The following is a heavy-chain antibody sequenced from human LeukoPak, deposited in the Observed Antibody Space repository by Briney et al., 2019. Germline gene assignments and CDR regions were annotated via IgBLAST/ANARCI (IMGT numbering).Heavy chain of an antibody. V-gene: IGHV3-48*03. J-gene: IGHJ4*02. CDR3: ARESDFWSGYYSYLDH. D-gene: IGHD3-3*01. CDR2: TSSSGSTI. CDR1: GFTFSSYD. Sequence: GGSLRLSCAASGFTFSSYDLNWVRQAPGKGLEWISYTSSSGSTIYYADSVKGRFTISRDNAKNSLYLQMNSLRAEDTAVYYCARESDFWSGYYSYLDHWGQGTLVTVSS.